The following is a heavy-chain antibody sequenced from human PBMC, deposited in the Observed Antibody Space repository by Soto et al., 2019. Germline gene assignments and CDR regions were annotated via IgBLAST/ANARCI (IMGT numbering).Heavy chain of an antibody. V-gene: IGHV4-34*01. CDR1: GESFSGYY. CDR3: ARGGIVVPPTTHDRNWLDP. D-gene: IGHD2-2*01. Sequence: SETXSLTCAVYGESFSGYYWSWIRQPPGKGLEWIGEINHSGSTNYNPSLKSRVTISVDTSKNQFSLKLSSVTAADTAVYYCARGGIVVPPTTHDRNWLDPWGQGTLVTVSS. J-gene: IGHJ5*02. CDR2: INHSGST.